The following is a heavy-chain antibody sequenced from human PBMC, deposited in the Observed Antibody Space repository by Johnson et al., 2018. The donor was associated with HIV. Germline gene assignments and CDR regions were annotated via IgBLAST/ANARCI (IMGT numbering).Heavy chain of an antibody. CDR3: VRGGATSYDAFDI. CDR1: GFTFSSYD. V-gene: IGHV3-13*01. J-gene: IGHJ3*02. D-gene: IGHD1-26*01. Sequence: EQLVESGGGLVQPGGSLRLSCVASGFTFSSYDMHWVRQATGKGLEWVSGIGTAGDTYYPGSVKGRFTLSRENAKNSLSLQMNSLRVGDTAVYYCVRGGATSYDAFDIWGQGTMVTVSS. CDR2: IGTAGDT.